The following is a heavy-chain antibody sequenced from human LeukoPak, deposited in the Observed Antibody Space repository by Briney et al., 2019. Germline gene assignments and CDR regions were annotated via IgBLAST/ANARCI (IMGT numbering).Heavy chain of an antibody. CDR2: IYYSGST. J-gene: IGHJ4*02. CDR3: ARQTYSSGWYGGFDY. D-gene: IGHD6-19*01. CDR1: GGSISSYY. Sequence: SETLSLTCTVSGGSISSYYWSWIRQPPGKGLEWIGYIYYSGSTNYNPSLKSRVTISVDTSKNQFSLKLSSVTAADTAVYYCARQTYSSGWYGGFDYWGQGTPVTVSS. V-gene: IGHV4-59*01.